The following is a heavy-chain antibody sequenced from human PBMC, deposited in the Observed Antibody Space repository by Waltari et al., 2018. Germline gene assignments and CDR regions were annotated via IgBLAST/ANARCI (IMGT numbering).Heavy chain of an antibody. V-gene: IGHV4-34*01. Sequence: QVQLQQWGAGLLKPSETLSLTCAVYGGSFSGYYWSWIRQPPGKGLEWIGEINHNGSTNENPSLKGRGTKSVETSKNQFSLKLGSVTAADTAVYYCARKGYYDFWSGYFDAFDIWGQGTMVTVSS. D-gene: IGHD3-3*01. CDR2: INHNGST. CDR1: GGSFSGYY. CDR3: ARKGYYDFWSGYFDAFDI. J-gene: IGHJ3*02.